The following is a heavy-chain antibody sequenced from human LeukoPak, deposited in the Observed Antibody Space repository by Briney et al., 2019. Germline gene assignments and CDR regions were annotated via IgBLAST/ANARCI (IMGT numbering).Heavy chain of an antibody. CDR2: INAGNGNT. J-gene: IGHJ4*02. D-gene: IGHD5-12*01. CDR1: GYTFISYA. CDR3: ALGGGYDSTGFDY. V-gene: IGHV1-3*01. Sequence: ASVKVSCKASGYTFISYAMHWVRQAPGQRLEWMGWINAGNGNTKYSQKFQGRVTITRDTSANTAYMELSSLRSDDTAVYYCALGGGYDSTGFDYWGQGTLVTVSS.